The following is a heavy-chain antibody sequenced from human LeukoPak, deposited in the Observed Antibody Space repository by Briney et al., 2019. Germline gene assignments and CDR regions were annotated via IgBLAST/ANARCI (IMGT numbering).Heavy chain of an antibody. CDR3: ARGSTYYEGSGQVPFDY. CDR2: IGTAGDT. Sequence: GGSLRLSCAASGFTFSSYDMHWVRQATGKGLEWVSAIGTAGDTYYPGAVKGRFTISRENAKNSLYLQMNSLRAEDTAVYYCARGSTYYEGSGQVPFDYWGQGTLVTVSS. CDR1: GFTFSSYD. D-gene: IGHD3-22*01. J-gene: IGHJ4*02. V-gene: IGHV3-13*01.